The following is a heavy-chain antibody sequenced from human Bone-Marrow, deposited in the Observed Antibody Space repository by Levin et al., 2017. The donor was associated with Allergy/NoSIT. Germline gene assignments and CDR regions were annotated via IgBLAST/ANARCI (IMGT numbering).Heavy chain of an antibody. D-gene: IGHD3-10*01. V-gene: IGHV3-30*18. Sequence: GESLKISCAASGFTFSSYAMHWVRQAPGKGLEWVAIISYDGGRTHYAESVKGRFTISRDNSKNTLYLQMNSLRAEDTAVYYCAKDRNLSIHYYSSGSFYPDACDLWGQGTVATVSS. CDR2: ISYDGGRT. J-gene: IGHJ3*01. CDR1: GFTFSSYA. CDR3: AKDRNLSIHYYSSGSFYPDACDL.